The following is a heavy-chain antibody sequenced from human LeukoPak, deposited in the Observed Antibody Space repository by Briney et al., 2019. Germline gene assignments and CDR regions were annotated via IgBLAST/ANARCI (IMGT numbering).Heavy chain of an antibody. CDR1: GGSISSYY. D-gene: IGHD3-22*01. Sequence: PSETLSLTCTVSGGSISSYYWSWIRQPPGKGLEWIGYIYYSGSTNYNPSLKSRVTISVDTSKSQFSLKLSSVTAADTAVYYCARADGGVRIGYDSSGYTGPRNTYYFDYWGQGTLVTVSS. CDR3: ARADGGVRIGYDSSGYTGPRNTYYFDY. CDR2: IYYSGST. J-gene: IGHJ4*02. V-gene: IGHV4-59*12.